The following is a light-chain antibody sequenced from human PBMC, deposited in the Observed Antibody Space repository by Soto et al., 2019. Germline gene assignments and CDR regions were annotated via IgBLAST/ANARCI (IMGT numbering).Light chain of an antibody. Sequence: DIQMTQSPSSLSASVGDRVTITCRASQSISSYLNWYQQKPGKAPKLLIYSASSSQSGVPSRFSGSGSGTDFTLTIISLQPEDFATYYFQQSYSTPFTFGPETKVDIK. CDR3: QQSYSTPFT. J-gene: IGKJ3*01. CDR2: SAS. V-gene: IGKV1-39*01. CDR1: QSISSY.